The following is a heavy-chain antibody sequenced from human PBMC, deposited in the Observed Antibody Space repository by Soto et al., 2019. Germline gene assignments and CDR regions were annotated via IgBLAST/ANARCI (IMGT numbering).Heavy chain of an antibody. CDR1: GFTFSSYA. J-gene: IGHJ5*02. Sequence: EVQLLESGGGLVQPGGSLRLSCAASGFTFSSYAMSWVRQAPGKGLEWVSAISASGGSTYYADSVKGRFTISRDHSKNTLYLQMNSLRADDTAVYYCAKLDNDDFWSDSSHNWFDPWGQGTLVTVSS. CDR2: ISASGGST. D-gene: IGHD3-3*01. V-gene: IGHV3-23*01. CDR3: AKLDNDDFWSDSSHNWFDP.